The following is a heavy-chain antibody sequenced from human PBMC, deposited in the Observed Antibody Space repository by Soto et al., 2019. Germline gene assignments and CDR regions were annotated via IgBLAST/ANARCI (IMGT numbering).Heavy chain of an antibody. CDR1: GGTFNSYL. J-gene: IGHJ4*02. CDR3: ARGLDQPPVGLYFDT. Sequence: QVQLVQSGAEVQNPGSSVKVSCKTSGGTFNSYLIDWVRQAPGQGLEWMGGIIPAFVKAKYAQKFQGRVTITADKSTTTAYMELRTVTSEDTAVYYCARGLDQPPVGLYFDTWGQGTLVTVSS. V-gene: IGHV1-69*06. D-gene: IGHD2-2*01. CDR2: IIPAFVKA.